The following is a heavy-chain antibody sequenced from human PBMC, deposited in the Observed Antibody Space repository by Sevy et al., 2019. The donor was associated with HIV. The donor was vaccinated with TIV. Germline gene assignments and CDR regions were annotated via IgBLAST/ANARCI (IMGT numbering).Heavy chain of an antibody. J-gene: IGHJ6*02. V-gene: IGHV3-30*18. Sequence: GGSLRLSCAASGFTFSSYGMHWVRQVPGKGLEWVAVISYDGSNKYYADSVKGRFNISRDNAKNTLYLQMNSLRAEDTAVYYCAKGRDYRDYYYYYGMDVWGQGTTVTVSS. CDR2: ISYDGSNK. CDR3: AKGRDYRDYYYYYGMDV. CDR1: GFTFSSYG. D-gene: IGHD4-17*01.